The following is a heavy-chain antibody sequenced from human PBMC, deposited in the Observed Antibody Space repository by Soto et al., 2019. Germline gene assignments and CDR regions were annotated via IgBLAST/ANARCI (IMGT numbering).Heavy chain of an antibody. Sequence: QVQLVESGGGVVQPGRSLRLSCAASGFTFSSYGMHWVRQAPGKGLEWVAVIWYDGSNKYYADSVKGRFTISRDNSKNRLYLQMNSLRAEDTAVYYCARDCSGGSCRYGMDVWCQGTTVTVSS. V-gene: IGHV3-33*01. J-gene: IGHJ6*02. CDR3: ARDCSGGSCRYGMDV. CDR2: IWYDGSNK. D-gene: IGHD2-15*01. CDR1: GFTFSSYG.